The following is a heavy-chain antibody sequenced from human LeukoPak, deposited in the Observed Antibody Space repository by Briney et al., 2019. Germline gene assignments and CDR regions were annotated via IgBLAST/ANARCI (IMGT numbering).Heavy chain of an antibody. Sequence: GRSLRLSCAASGFTFTNYPMHWVRQAPGKGLEWVAVISYDGSNKYYADSVKGRFTISRDNSKNTLYLQMNSLRAEDTAVYYCARDGGPYYYDSSGYYGYWGQGTLVTVSS. CDR2: ISYDGSNK. D-gene: IGHD3-22*01. V-gene: IGHV3-30*04. CDR3: ARDGGPYYYDSSGYYGY. CDR1: GFTFTNYP. J-gene: IGHJ4*02.